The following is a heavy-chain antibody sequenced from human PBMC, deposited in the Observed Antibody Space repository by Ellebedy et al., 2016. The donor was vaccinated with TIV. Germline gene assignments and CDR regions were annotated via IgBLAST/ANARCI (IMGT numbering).Heavy chain of an antibody. V-gene: IGHV1-18*04. Sequence: ASVKVSXKASGYTFTSYGISWVRQAPGQGLEWMGWISAYNGNTNYAQKLQGRVTMTTDTSTSTAYMELRSLRSDDTAVYYCARDGRLEAAAGTLFDYWGQGTLVTVSS. CDR3: ARDGRLEAAAGTLFDY. J-gene: IGHJ4*02. D-gene: IGHD6-13*01. CDR1: GYTFTSYG. CDR2: ISAYNGNT.